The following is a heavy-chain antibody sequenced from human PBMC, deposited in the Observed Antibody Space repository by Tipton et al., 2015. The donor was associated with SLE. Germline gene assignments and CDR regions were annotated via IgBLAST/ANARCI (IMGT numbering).Heavy chain of an antibody. Sequence: SLRLSCAASGFAFSDYYMNWIRQAPGKGLVWVALFKTDGSTTYADSVQGRLTISRDNSNNTLYLQMNSLRVEDTAVYHCAKGGKIANYYFDYWGQGTLVTVSS. J-gene: IGHJ4*02. V-gene: IGHV3-74*01. D-gene: IGHD1-7*01. CDR1: GFAFSDYY. CDR2: FKTDGST. CDR3: AKGGKIANYYFDY.